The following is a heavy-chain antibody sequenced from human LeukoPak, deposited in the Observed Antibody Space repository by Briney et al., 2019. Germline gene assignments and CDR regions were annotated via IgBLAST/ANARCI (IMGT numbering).Heavy chain of an antibody. CDR2: TYSGGTT. D-gene: IGHD3-22*01. J-gene: IGHJ4*02. V-gene: IGHV3-66*04. CDR3: ARRDSTGYYFFDS. CDR1: GFTFSDYY. Sequence: PGGSLRLSCAASGFTFSDYYMSWIRQAPGKGLEWVSVTYSGGTTDYADSVKGRFTISRDNSKNTLYLQMNSLRAEDTAVYYCARRDSTGYYFFDSWGQGTLVTVSS.